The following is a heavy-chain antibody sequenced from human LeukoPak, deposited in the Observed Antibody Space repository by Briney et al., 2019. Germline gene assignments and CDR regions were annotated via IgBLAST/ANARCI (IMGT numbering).Heavy chain of an antibody. D-gene: IGHD2-8*01. CDR3: ANGYCTNGVCRNWFDP. CDR2: IIPILGIA. V-gene: IGHV1-69*04. J-gene: IGHJ5*02. Sequence: ASVKVSCKASGGTFSSYAISWVRQAPGQGLEWMGRIIPILGIANYVQKFQGRVTITADKSTSTAYMELSSLRSEDTAVYYCANGYCTNGVCRNWFDPWGQGTLVTVSS. CDR1: GGTFSSYA.